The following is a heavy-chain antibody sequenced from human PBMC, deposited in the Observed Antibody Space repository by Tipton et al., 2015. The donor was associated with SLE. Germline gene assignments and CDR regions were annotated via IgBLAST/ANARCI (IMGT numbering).Heavy chain of an antibody. CDR2: IHYSGTT. Sequence: TLSLTCTVSGDSITNHYWNWIRQPPGKGLEWIGYIHYSGTTHDNPSLKSRVAMSVDMSKSQFSLRLTSVTAADTAVYYCARTLGAIAHTVYDAFDIWGQGKMVTVSS. V-gene: IGHV4-59*11. CDR3: ARTLGAIAHTVYDAFDI. CDR1: GDSITNHY. J-gene: IGHJ3*02. D-gene: IGHD1-26*01.